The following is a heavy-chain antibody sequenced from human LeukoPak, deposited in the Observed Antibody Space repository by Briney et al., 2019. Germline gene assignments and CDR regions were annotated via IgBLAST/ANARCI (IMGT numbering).Heavy chain of an antibody. Sequence: PGGSLRLSCTTSGFTFGTHTMHWFRQAPGKGLQWIGFIRSSGTTQYAASVKGRFTISRDGSKGIAYLQMNSLKTEDTAVYYCTRDRFYVWFDPWGQGTLVTVSS. CDR1: GFTFGTHT. CDR3: TRDRFYVWFDP. J-gene: IGHJ5*02. D-gene: IGHD3-16*01. CDR2: IRSSGTT. V-gene: IGHV3-49*01.